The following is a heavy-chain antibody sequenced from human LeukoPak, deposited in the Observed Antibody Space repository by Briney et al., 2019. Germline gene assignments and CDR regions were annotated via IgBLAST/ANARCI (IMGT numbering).Heavy chain of an antibody. CDR3: ARGGYDFWSGLQYY. D-gene: IGHD3-3*01. V-gene: IGHV3-30*03. Sequence: GGSLRLSCAASGFRFSSYWMSWVRQAPGKGLEWVAVISYDGSNKYYADSVKGRFTISRDNSKNTLYLQMNSLRAEDTAVYYCARGGYDFWSGLQYYWGQGTLVTVSS. CDR1: GFRFSSYW. CDR2: ISYDGSNK. J-gene: IGHJ4*02.